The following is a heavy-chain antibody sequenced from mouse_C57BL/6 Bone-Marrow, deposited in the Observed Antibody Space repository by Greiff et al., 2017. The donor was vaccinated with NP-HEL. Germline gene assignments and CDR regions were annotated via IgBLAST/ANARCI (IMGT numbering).Heavy chain of an antibody. D-gene: IGHD2-1*01. CDR3: ARWGDYGKEGVYAMDY. V-gene: IGHV1-26*01. CDR1: GYTFTDYY. J-gene: IGHJ4*01. Sequence: EVQLQQSGPELVKPGASVKISCKASGYTFTDYYMNWVKQSHGKSLEWIGDINPNNGGTSYNQKFKGKATLTVDKSSSTAYMELRSLTSEDSAVYYCARWGDYGKEGVYAMDYWGQGTSVTVSS. CDR2: INPNNGGT.